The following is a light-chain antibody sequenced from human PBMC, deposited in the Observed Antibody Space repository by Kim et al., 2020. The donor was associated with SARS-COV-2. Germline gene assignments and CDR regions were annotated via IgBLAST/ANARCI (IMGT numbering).Light chain of an antibody. J-gene: IGKJ2*01. V-gene: IGKV3-20*01. Sequence: EIVLTQYPGTLSLSPGERATLSCRASQTVRSSYLAWYQQKPGQAPRLLIYGASSRPTGIPDRFSGSGSGTDFTLIISRLEPEDFAVYYCQQYGSSPVTFGQGPKLE. CDR1: QTVRSSY. CDR2: GAS. CDR3: QQYGSSPVT.